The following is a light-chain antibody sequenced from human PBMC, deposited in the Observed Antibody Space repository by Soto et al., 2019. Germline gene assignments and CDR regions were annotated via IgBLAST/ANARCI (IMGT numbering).Light chain of an antibody. CDR1: QSVSSSY. Sequence: EIVLTQSPGTLSLSPGERATLSCRASQSVSSSYLAWYQQKPGQAPRLLIYGASSRATGIPDRFSGSGSGTDVTLTISRLEPEDFAVYYCQQYGRSPGLTFGGGTKVEIQ. CDR3: QQYGRSPGLT. J-gene: IGKJ4*02. CDR2: GAS. V-gene: IGKV3-20*01.